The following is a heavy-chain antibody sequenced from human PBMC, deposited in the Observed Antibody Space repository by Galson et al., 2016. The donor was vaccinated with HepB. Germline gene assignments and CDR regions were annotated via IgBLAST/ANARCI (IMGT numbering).Heavy chain of an antibody. CDR3: ARDIGDFWSGYSPHFDY. J-gene: IGHJ4*02. V-gene: IGHV3-23*01. CDR2: LSGSGGST. Sequence: SLRLSCAASGFTFRDRAMSWVRQAPGEGLEWVASLSGSGGSTYYADSVKGRFTISRDNFKNTLYLQMNSLRAEDTAVYYCARDIGDFWSGYSPHFDYWGQGTLVTVSS. D-gene: IGHD3-3*01. CDR1: GFTFRDRA.